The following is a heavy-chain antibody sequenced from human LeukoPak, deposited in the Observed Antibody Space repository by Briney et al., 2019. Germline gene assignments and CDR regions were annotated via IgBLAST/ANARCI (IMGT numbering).Heavy chain of an antibody. CDR2: IKQDGSEK. CDR1: GFTFSSYW. V-gene: IGHV3-7*01. CDR3: ARDQSYDILTGYYYFDY. J-gene: IGHJ4*02. Sequence: GGSLRLSCAASGFTFSSYWMSWVRQAPGKGLERVAHIKQDGSEKYYVDSVKGRFTISRDNAKNSLYLQMNSLRAEDTAVYYCARDQSYDILTGYYYFDYWGQGTLVTVSS. D-gene: IGHD3-9*01.